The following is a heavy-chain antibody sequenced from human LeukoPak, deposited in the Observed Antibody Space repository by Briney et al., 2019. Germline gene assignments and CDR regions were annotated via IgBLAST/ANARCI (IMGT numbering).Heavy chain of an antibody. D-gene: IGHD5-18*01. CDR1: VYSFTSYW. J-gene: IGHJ4*02. CDR3: ARLGIQLWSEVSY. V-gene: IGHV5-51*01. Sequence: GESLKISWNGSVYSFTSYWIGWVRPMAGKVLEWMWIIYRGDSDTRYSPSFQGQVAISADKSISTAYLQWSSLKASDTAMYYCARLGIQLWSEVSYWGQGTLVTVSS. CDR2: IYRGDSDT.